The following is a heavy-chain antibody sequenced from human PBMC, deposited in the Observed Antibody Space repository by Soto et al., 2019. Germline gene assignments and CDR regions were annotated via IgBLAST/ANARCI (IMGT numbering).Heavy chain of an antibody. CDR2: INHSGST. CDR3: ARPGYCTNGVCYTIFRAFDI. CDR1: GGSFSCYY. J-gene: IGHJ3*02. V-gene: IGHV4-34*01. D-gene: IGHD2-8*01. Sequence: PSETLSLTCAVYGGSFSCYYWSWIRQPPGKGLEWIGEINHSGSTNYNPSLKSRVTISVDTSKNQFSLKLSSVTAADTAVYYCARPGYCTNGVCYTIFRAFDIWGQGTMVTVSS.